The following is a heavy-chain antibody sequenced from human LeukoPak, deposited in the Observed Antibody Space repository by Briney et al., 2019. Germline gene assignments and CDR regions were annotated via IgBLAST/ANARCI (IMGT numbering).Heavy chain of an antibody. CDR3: TTDPLSTVSYYYYYYYMDV. CDR2: IKSKTDGGTT. Sequence: AGGSLRLSCAASGFTFSNAWMSWVRQAPGKGLEWVGRIKSKTDGGTTDYAAPVKGRFTISRDDSKNTLYLQMNSLKTEDTAVYYCTTDPLSTVSYYYYYYYMDVWGKGTTVTTSS. CDR1: GFTFSNAW. V-gene: IGHV3-15*01. J-gene: IGHJ6*03. D-gene: IGHD4-17*01.